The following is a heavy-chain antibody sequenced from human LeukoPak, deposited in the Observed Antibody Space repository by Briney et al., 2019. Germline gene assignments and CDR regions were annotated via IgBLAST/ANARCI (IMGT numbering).Heavy chain of an antibody. V-gene: IGHV3-30*02. Sequence: GGSLRLSCAASGFTFSSYGMHWVRQAPGKGLEGVAFIRYDGSNKYYADSVKGRFTISRDNSKNTLYLKMNSLRAEDTAVYYCARGYCSGGSCSYFDYWGQGTLVTVSS. D-gene: IGHD2-15*01. CDR1: GFTFSSYG. J-gene: IGHJ4*02. CDR2: IRYDGSNK. CDR3: ARGYCSGGSCSYFDY.